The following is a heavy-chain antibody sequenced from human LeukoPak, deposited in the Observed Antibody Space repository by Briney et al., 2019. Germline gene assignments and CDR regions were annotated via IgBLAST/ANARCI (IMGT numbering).Heavy chain of an antibody. Sequence: GGSLRLSCAASGFTFSNYGMSWVRQAPGKGLEWVSGISGSGDDTPPADSVKGRFTISRDNSKNTLYLQMNNLRAEDTAVYYCAKRGSTAYSTPHFDFWGQGALVTVSS. V-gene: IGHV3-23*01. CDR2: ISGSGDDT. J-gene: IGHJ4*02. CDR1: GFTFSNYG. CDR3: AKRGSTAYSTPHFDF. D-gene: IGHD2-2*01.